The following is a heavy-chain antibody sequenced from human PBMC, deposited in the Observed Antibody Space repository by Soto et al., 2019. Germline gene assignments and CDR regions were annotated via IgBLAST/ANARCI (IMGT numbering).Heavy chain of an antibody. CDR2: IYYSGSA. D-gene: IGHD3-3*01. J-gene: IGHJ4*02. Sequence: QPPGKGLEWIGSIYYSGSAYYSPSLKSRVTMSVDTSKNQFSLKLHSVTAADTAVYYCATWAPRSVFLDFWGERVLLTGSS. CDR3: ATWAPRSVFLDF. V-gene: IGHV4-39*01.